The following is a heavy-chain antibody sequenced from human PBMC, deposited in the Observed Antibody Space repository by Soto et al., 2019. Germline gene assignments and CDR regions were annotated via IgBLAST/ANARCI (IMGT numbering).Heavy chain of an antibody. Sequence: SETLSLTCTVSGGSISSYYWSWIRQPPGKGLEWIGYIYYSGSTNYNPSLKSRVTISVDTSKNQFSLKLSSVTAADTAVYYCARDTSGYYYIGAFDIWGQGTMVTVSS. D-gene: IGHD3-22*01. CDR2: IYYSGST. V-gene: IGHV4-59*01. J-gene: IGHJ3*02. CDR1: GGSISSYY. CDR3: ARDTSGYYYIGAFDI.